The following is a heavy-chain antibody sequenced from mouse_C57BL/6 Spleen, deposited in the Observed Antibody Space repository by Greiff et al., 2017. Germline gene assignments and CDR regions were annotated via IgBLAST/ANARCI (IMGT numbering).Heavy chain of an antibody. V-gene: IGHV1-82*01. J-gene: IGHJ1*03. D-gene: IGHD2-3*01. CDR2: IYPGDGDT. CDR3: ATLDGYTWYFDV. Sequence: QVQLQQSGPELVKPGASVKISCKASGYAFSSSWMNWVKQRPGQGLEWIGRIYPGDGDTNYNGKFKGKATLTADKSSSTAYMQLSSLTSEESAVYCCATLDGYTWYFDVWGTGTTVTVSS. CDR1: GYAFSSSW.